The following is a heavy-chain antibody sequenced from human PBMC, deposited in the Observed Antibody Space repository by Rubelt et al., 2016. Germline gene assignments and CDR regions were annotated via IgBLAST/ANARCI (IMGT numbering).Heavy chain of an antibody. J-gene: IGHJ4*02. CDR2: ISYDGSHK. CDR1: GFTFSTYA. CDR3: ARRRYSSSWGFDY. Sequence: QVQLVESGGGVVQPGRSLRLSCAASGFTFSTYAIHWVRQAPGKGLEWVAVISYDGSHKNYADSVKGRFTISRDKSKNTLYLQMNSLRAEDTAVYYCARRRYSSSWGFDYWGQGTLVTVSS. V-gene: IGHV3-30*04. D-gene: IGHD6-13*01.